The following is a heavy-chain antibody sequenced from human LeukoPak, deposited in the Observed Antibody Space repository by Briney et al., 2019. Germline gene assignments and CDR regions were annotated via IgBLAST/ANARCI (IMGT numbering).Heavy chain of an antibody. CDR2: ISWDGGST. J-gene: IGHJ4*02. CDR3: AKAYSSGYYYIDY. V-gene: IGHV3-43D*03. Sequence: GGSLRLSCAASGFTFSSYWMHWVRQAPGKGLEWVSLISWDGGSTYYADSVKGRFTISRDNSKNSLYLQMNSLRAEDTALYYCAKAYSSGYYYIDYWGQGTLVTVSS. D-gene: IGHD3-22*01. CDR1: GFTFSSYW.